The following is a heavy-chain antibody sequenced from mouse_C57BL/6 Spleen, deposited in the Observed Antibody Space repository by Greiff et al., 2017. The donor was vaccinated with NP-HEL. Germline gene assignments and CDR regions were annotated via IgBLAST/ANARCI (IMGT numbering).Heavy chain of an antibody. J-gene: IGHJ3*01. D-gene: IGHD2-4*01. V-gene: IGHV1-61*01. CDR1: GYTFTSYW. CDR2: IYPSDSET. Sequence: QVQLQQPGAELVRPGSSVKLSCKASGYTFTSYWMDWVKQRPGQGLEWIGNIYPSDSETHYNQKFKDKATLTVDKSSSTAYMQLSSLTSEDSAVYYCARGNDYDGGGGAYWGQGTLVTVSA. CDR3: ARGNDYDGGGGAY.